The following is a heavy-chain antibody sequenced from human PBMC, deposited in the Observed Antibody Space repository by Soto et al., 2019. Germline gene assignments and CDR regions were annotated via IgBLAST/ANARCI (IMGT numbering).Heavy chain of an antibody. CDR2: ISYDGNTK. D-gene: IGHD2-15*01. Sequence: PGGSLRLSCAASGFTFSRYAMHWVRQAPGKGLEWVAIISYDGNTKYYVDSVKGRFTISRDNSKNTLYVQMNSLRPEDTAVYYCARDGATNIAVDYWGQGTLVTVSS. CDR1: GFTFSRYA. J-gene: IGHJ4*02. CDR3: ARDGATNIAVDY. V-gene: IGHV3-30-3*01.